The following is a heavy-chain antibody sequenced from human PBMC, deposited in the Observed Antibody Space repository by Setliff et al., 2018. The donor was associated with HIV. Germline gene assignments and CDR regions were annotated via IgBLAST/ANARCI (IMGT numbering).Heavy chain of an antibody. CDR1: GYTFINYD. Sequence: ASVKVSCKASGYTFINYDIYWVRQTTGQGLEWMGWMNPDSGNTGYAQKFQGRVTITAGEYTTTSYMELRNLRSEDTAIYYCARGLGNFVPDLIGYFDYWGQGTLVTVSS. V-gene: IGHV1-8*02. CDR3: ARGLGNFVPDLIGYFDY. J-gene: IGHJ4*02. CDR2: MNPDSGNT. D-gene: IGHD3-3*02.